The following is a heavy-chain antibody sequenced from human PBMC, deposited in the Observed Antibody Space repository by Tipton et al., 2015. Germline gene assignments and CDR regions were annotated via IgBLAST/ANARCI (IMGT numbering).Heavy chain of an antibody. CDR2: TYYRSNWNN. V-gene: IGHV6-1*01. CDR3: ARGAQHSTWS. D-gene: IGHD6-13*01. CDR1: GESVSSNSAA. Sequence: GLVKPSQTLSLTCAISGESVSSNSAAWNWIRQSPSRGLEWLGRTYYRSNWNNDYAVSVKSRITITPDTSKNQFTLHLNSVTPDDTAMYYCARGAQHSTWSWGQGTLVTVSS. J-gene: IGHJ5*02.